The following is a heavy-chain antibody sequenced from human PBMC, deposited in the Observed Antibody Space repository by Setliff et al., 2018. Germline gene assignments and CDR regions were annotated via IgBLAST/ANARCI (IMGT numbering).Heavy chain of an antibody. CDR1: GYTFTDYG. J-gene: IGHJ4*02. V-gene: IGHV1-18*01. Sequence: ASVKVSCKASGYTFTDYGIAWVRQAPGQGLEWMGWVSAYTGNAYYAHRLQDRVTLTTDKSTGTAYMELRSLRSDDTAVYYCSRLVRYCTTTSCQRLSGDEYWGQGTLVTVSS. D-gene: IGHD2-2*01. CDR3: SRLVRYCTTTSCQRLSGDEY. CDR2: VSAYTGNA.